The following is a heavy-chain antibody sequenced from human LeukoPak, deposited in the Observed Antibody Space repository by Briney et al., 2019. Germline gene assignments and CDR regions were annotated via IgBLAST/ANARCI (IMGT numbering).Heavy chain of an antibody. J-gene: IGHJ4*02. CDR3: AKSPYDSSGYYFDY. D-gene: IGHD3-22*01. CDR1: GFTFSRYG. CDR2: ISYDASNK. Sequence: GGSLRLSCAASGFTFSRYGMHWVRQTPGKGLEWVAVISYDASNKYYADSVKGRFTISRDNSKNTLYLQMNSLRAEDTALYYCAKSPYDSSGYYFDYWGQGTLVTVSS. V-gene: IGHV3-30*18.